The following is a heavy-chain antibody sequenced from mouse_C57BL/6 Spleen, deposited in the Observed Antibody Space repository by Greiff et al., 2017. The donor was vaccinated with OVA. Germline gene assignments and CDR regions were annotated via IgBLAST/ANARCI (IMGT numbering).Heavy chain of an antibody. CDR1: GFTFSDYG. Sequence: EVNVVESGGGLVKPGGSLKLSCAASGFTFSDYGMHWVRQAPEKGLEWVAYISSGSSTIYYADTVKGRFTISRDNAKNTLFLQMTSLRSEDTAMYYCAMNYYGSAPAYWGQGTLVTVSA. CDR2: ISSGSSTI. D-gene: IGHD1-1*01. J-gene: IGHJ3*01. CDR3: AMNYYGSAPAY. V-gene: IGHV5-17*01.